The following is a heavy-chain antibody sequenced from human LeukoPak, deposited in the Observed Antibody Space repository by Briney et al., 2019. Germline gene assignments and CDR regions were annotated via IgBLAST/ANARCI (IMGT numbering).Heavy chain of an antibody. D-gene: IGHD3-10*01. CDR1: GYTFTNNF. Sequence: ASVKVSCKASGYTFTNNFMHWVRQAPGQGLEWMGIINPSGDNTWYAQKFQGRVTMTRDMATSTDYMEVSSLRSEDTAVYYCARGGYYGSGNDSRFDPWGQGTLVTVSS. J-gene: IGHJ5*02. V-gene: IGHV1-46*01. CDR3: ARGGYYGSGNDSRFDP. CDR2: INPSGDNT.